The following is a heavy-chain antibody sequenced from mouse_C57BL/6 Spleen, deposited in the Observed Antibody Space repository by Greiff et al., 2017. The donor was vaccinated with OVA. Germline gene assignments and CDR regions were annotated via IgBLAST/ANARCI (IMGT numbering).Heavy chain of an antibody. V-gene: IGHV5-17*01. D-gene: IGHD2-1*01. J-gene: IGHJ3*01. CDR2: ISSGSSTI. CDR1: GFTFSDYG. CDR3: ARPYGNYEGFAY. Sequence: EVKLMESGGGLVKPGGSLKLSCAASGFTFSDYGMHWVRQAPEKGLEWVAYISSGSSTIYYADTVKGRFTISSDNAKNTLFLQMTSLRSEDTAMYYCARPYGNYEGFAYWGQGTLVTVSA.